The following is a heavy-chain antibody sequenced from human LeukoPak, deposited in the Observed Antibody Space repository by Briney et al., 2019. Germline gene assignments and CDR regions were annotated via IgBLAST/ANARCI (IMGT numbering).Heavy chain of an antibody. J-gene: IGHJ6*02. Sequence: GESLKISCKGSGYSFTSYWIGWARQMPGKGLEWMGIIYPGDSDTRYSPSFQGQVTISADKSISTAYLQWSSLKASDTAMYYCARHQDSGSYFATTPYYYYGMDVWGQGTTVTVSS. V-gene: IGHV5-51*01. CDR1: GYSFTSYW. CDR3: ARHQDSGSYFATTPYYYYGMDV. D-gene: IGHD1-26*01. CDR2: IYPGDSDT.